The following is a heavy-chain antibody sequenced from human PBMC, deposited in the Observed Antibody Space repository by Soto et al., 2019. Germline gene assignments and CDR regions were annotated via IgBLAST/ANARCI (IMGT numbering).Heavy chain of an antibody. Sequence: GGSLRLSCAASGFNFSDYAMHWVRQAPGKGLEWLAIISLEGSNKYYAGSVKGRFTISRDNSKNTLYLQMNSLRAEDTAVYYCAKARYYDSTGYLYYFDYWGQGTLVTVSS. CDR1: GFNFSDYA. V-gene: IGHV3-30*04. CDR3: AKARYYDSTGYLYYFDY. J-gene: IGHJ4*02. CDR2: ISLEGSNK. D-gene: IGHD3-22*01.